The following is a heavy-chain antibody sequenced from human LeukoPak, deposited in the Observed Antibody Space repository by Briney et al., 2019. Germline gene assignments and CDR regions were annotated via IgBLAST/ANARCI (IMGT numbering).Heavy chain of an antibody. CDR3: ARVVRPLANWGFHFDY. CDR2: IIPIFGTA. Sequence: ASVKVSCKASGGTFSSYAISWVRQAPGQGLEWMGGIIPIFGTANYAQKFQGRVTITADESTSTAYMELSSLRSEDTAVYYCARVVRPLANWGFHFDYWGQGTLATVSS. D-gene: IGHD7-27*01. CDR1: GGTFSSYA. V-gene: IGHV1-69*01. J-gene: IGHJ4*02.